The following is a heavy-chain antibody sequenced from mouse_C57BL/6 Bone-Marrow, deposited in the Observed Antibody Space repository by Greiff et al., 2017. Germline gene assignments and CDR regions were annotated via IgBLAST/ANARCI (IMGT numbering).Heavy chain of an antibody. V-gene: IGHV1-85*01. CDR3: ARVDYYGSSYVLYARDY. Sequence: VKLQESGPELVKPGASVKLSCKASGYTFTSYDINWVKQRPGPGLEWIGWIYPRDGSTKYNEKFKGKATLTVDTSSSTAYMELHSLTSEDYAVYLCARVDYYGSSYVLYARDYWGQGTSVTVSS. CDR2: IYPRDGST. J-gene: IGHJ4*01. D-gene: IGHD1-1*01. CDR1: GYTFTSYD.